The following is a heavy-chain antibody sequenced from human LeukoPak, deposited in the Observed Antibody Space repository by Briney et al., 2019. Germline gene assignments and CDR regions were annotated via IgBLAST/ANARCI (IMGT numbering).Heavy chain of an antibody. CDR3: AREGLDY. V-gene: IGHV1-8*03. CDR1: GYTFTNYD. Sequence: ASVKVSCKASGYTFTNYDINWVRQATGQGLEWMGYMNPNSGNSAYAQKFQGRVTITTDASISTAYMELSGLRSEDTALYYCAREGLDYWGQGTLATVSS. CDR2: MNPNSGNS. J-gene: IGHJ4*02.